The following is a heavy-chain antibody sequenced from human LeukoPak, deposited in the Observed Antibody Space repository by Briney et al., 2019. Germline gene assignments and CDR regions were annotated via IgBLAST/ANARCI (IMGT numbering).Heavy chain of an antibody. Sequence: ASVKVSCKASGYTFTSYDINWVRQATGQGLEWMGWISAYNGNTNYAQKLQGRVTMTTDTSTSTAYMELRSLRSDDTAVYYCARDWRERAFDIWGQGAMVTVSS. V-gene: IGHV1-18*01. D-gene: IGHD3-3*01. CDR3: ARDWRERAFDI. CDR1: GYTFTSYD. J-gene: IGHJ3*02. CDR2: ISAYNGNT.